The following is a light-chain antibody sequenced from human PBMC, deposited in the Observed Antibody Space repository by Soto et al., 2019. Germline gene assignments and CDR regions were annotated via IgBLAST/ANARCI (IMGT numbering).Light chain of an antibody. CDR3: CSYAGSYTHV. V-gene: IGLV2-11*01. J-gene: IGLJ1*01. Sequence: QSALTQPASVSGSPGQSITISCTGTSSDVGLYNYVSWYQQHPGKALKLIIYDVTKGPSGVPDRFSGSKSGNTASLTISGLQTDDEADYYCCSYAGSYTHVFGTGTKVTVL. CDR2: DVT. CDR1: SSDVGLYNY.